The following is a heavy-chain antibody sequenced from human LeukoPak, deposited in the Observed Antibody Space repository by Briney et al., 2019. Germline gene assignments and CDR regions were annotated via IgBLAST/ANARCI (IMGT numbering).Heavy chain of an antibody. CDR1: GESLNSYY. CDR2: IFDGKTI. CDR3: ASGAWSTRLKS. J-gene: IGHJ1*01. D-gene: IGHD5/OR15-5a*01. Sequence: PSETLSLTCAVYGESLNSYYWSWIRQSPGKGLEWIGDIFDGKTINYNPSLKSRVTISAVTSSQQFSLSLKSVTAADTAVYFCASGAWSTRLKSWAQGAIVIVSS. V-gene: IGHV4-34*12.